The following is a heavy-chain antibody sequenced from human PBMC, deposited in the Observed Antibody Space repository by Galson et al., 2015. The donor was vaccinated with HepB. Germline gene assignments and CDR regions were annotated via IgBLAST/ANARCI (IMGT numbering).Heavy chain of an antibody. CDR2: ISYDGSHE. Sequence: SLRLSCAASGFTFSNYAFNWVRQAPGRGLDWVAIISYDGSHENYADSVKGRFTTSRDNSKNTLFLQMNSLRPEDTAVYYCATNRLRGEGAFDVWGQGTMVTVSS. J-gene: IGHJ3*01. V-gene: IGHV3-30*04. D-gene: IGHD3-10*01. CDR1: GFTFSNYA. CDR3: ATNRLRGEGAFDV.